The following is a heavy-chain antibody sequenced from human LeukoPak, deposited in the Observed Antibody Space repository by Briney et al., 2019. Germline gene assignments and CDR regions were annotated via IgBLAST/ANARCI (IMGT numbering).Heavy chain of an antibody. J-gene: IGHJ3*02. Sequence: SETLSLTCTVSGGSISSSSYYWGWIRQPPGKGLEWIGSIYYSGSTNYNPSLKSRVTISVDTSKNQFSLKLSSVTAADTAVYYCASSWYEGDAFDIWGQGTMVTVSS. CDR1: GGSISSSSYY. CDR2: IYYSGST. V-gene: IGHV4-39*07. CDR3: ASSWYEGDAFDI. D-gene: IGHD6-13*01.